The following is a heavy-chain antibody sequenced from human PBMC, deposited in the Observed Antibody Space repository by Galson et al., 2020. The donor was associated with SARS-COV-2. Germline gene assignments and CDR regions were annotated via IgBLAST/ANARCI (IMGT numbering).Heavy chain of an antibody. D-gene: IGHD3-10*01. CDR2: IYYSGST. CDR3: ARDRGYYGSGSYYGLVFDY. J-gene: IGHJ4*02. V-gene: IGHV4-31*03. CDR1: GGSISSGGYY. Sequence: SETLSLTCTVSGGSISSGGYYWSWIRQHPGKGLEWIGYIYYSGSTYYNPSLKSRVTISVDTSKNQFSLKLSSVTAADTAVYYCARDRGYYGSGSYYGLVFDYWGQGTLVTVSS.